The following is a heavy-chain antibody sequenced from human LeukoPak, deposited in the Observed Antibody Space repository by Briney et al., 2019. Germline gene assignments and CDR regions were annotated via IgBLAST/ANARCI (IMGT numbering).Heavy chain of an antibody. CDR3: TRRDYYDSSGIGDY. Sequence: VGSLRLSCAASGFTFSGSAMHGVRQASGKGLEWVGRIRSKANSYATAYAASVKGRFTISRDDSKNTAYLQMNSLKAEDTAVYYCTRRDYYDSSGIGDYWGQGTLVTVSS. CDR1: GFTFSGSA. J-gene: IGHJ4*02. D-gene: IGHD3-22*01. CDR2: IRSKANSYAT. V-gene: IGHV3-73*01.